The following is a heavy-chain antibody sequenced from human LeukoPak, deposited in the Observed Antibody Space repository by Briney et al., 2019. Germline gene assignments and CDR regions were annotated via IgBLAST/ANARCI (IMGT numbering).Heavy chain of an antibody. CDR3: ARDLFQRALDY. V-gene: IGHV3-48*01. Sequence: GGSLRPSCVASEFTFTTYTMNWVRQAPGKGLEWVSYIGNGGHIINYADSVKGRFTISRDDAQNSLYLQLNRLRPEDTAVYYCARDLFQRALDYWGQGTLVTVSS. CDR1: EFTFTTYT. J-gene: IGHJ4*02. CDR2: IGNGGHII.